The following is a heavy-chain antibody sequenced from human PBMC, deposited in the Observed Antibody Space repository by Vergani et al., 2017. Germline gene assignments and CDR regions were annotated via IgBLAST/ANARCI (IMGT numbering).Heavy chain of an antibody. D-gene: IGHD3-16*01. Sequence: VQLVESGGGVVQRGGSLRLSCATSGFTLSNYDMQWIRQGPGKGLEFVAFIQFVGSNQYYADSVKGRFTLSRDFSKNTLYLQINSLRTDDTATYYCAKHFRGWGIDYWGQGTQVIVSS. J-gene: IGHJ4*02. CDR1: GFTLSNYD. CDR3: AKHFRGWGIDY. CDR2: IQFVGSNQ. V-gene: IGHV3-30*02.